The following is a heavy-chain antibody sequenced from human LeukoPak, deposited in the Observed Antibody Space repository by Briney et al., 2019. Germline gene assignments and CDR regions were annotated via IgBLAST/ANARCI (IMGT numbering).Heavy chain of an antibody. D-gene: IGHD6-13*01. Sequence: GGSLRLSCSVSGFTSSSYAMHWVRQAPGRGLEYVSAISSNGGSTYYPDSLKGRFTISRDNSKNTLYLQMSSLRAEDTALYYCAKEGTSSTWTFDYWGQGTQVTVSS. V-gene: IGHV3-64D*09. J-gene: IGHJ4*02. CDR2: ISSNGGST. CDR1: GFTSSSYA. CDR3: AKEGTSSTWTFDY.